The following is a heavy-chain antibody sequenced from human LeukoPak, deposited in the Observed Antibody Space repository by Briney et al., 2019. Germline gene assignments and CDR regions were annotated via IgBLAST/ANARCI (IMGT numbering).Heavy chain of an antibody. CDR2: INTDGSNT. V-gene: IGHV3-74*01. Sequence: PGGSLRLSCAASGFTFSNYWLHWVRQAPGKGLVWVSRINTDGSNTTYADSVKGRFTISRDNVKNTLYLQMNSLRADDMAVYYCARDLTFYYDPGSSRGHYYFYGMDVWGHGTTVTVSS. CDR1: GFTFSNYW. J-gene: IGHJ6*02. D-gene: IGHD3-10*01. CDR3: ARDLTFYYDPGSSRGHYYFYGMDV.